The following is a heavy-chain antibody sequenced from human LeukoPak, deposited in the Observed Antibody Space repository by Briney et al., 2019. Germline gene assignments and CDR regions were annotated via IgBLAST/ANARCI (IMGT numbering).Heavy chain of an antibody. CDR2: ISSSSYI. V-gene: IGHV3-21*01. D-gene: IGHD6-6*01. J-gene: IGHJ4*02. CDR1: GFTFSSYS. CDR3: ARAGIEYSSSCHDY. Sequence: PGGSLRLSCAASGFTFSSYSMNWVRQAPGKGLEWVSSISSSSYIYYADSVKGRFTISRDNAKNSLYLQMNSLRAEDTAVYYCARAGIEYSSSCHDYWGQGTLVTVSS.